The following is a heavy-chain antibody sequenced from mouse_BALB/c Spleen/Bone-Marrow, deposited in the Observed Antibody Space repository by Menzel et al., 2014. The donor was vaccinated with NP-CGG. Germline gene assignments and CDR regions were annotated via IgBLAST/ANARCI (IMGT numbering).Heavy chain of an antibody. V-gene: IGHV14-3*02. J-gene: IGHJ2*01. CDR1: GFNIKDTY. Sequence: VQLQQSGAELVKPGASVKLSCTASGFNIKDTYMHWVKQRPEQGLEWIGRIDPANGNTKYGPKFQGKATITADTSSNTAYLQLFSLTSEDTAVYYCARTPRATFYFDYWGQGTTLTVSS. CDR3: ARTPRATFYFDY. CDR2: IDPANGNT. D-gene: IGHD3-1*01.